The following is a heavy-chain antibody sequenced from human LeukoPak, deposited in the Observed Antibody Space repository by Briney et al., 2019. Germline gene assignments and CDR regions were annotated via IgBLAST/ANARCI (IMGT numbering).Heavy chain of an antibody. V-gene: IGHV3-23*01. CDR2: ISRSGDST. D-gene: IGHD2-15*01. J-gene: IGHJ4*02. CDR3: ASGRGSGGSHTSYFDY. CDR1: RFTFSAYA. Sequence: GGSLRLSCAASRFTFSAYAMSWVRQAPGKGLEWVSAISRSGDSTYYADSVKGRFTISRDNSKSTLYLQMNSLRVEDTAVYYCASGRGSGGSHTSYFDYWGQGTLVTVSS.